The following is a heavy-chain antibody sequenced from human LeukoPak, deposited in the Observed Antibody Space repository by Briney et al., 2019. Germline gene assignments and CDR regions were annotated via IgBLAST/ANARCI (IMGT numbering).Heavy chain of an antibody. D-gene: IGHD6-19*01. CDR2: IYHSGST. CDR1: GYSISSGSY. CDR3: ARVSSGWYRWFDP. V-gene: IGHV4-38-2*02. J-gene: IGHJ5*02. Sequence: PSETLSLTCTVSGYSISSGSYWGWIRQPPGKGLEWIGSIYHSGSTYYNPSLKSRVTISVDTSKNQFSLKLSSVTAADTAVYYCARVSSGWYRWFDPWGQGTLVTVSS.